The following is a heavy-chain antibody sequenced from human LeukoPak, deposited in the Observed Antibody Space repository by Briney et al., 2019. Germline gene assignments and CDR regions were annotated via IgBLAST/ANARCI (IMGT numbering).Heavy chain of an antibody. D-gene: IGHD3-9*01. V-gene: IGHV4-4*07. CDR3: ARGIYPEYYDISSDAFDI. Sequence: SETLSLTCTVSGGSISSYYWSWIRQPAGKGLEWIGRIYTSGSTNYNPSLKSRVTMSLATSKNHFSLKLSSVAAADTAVYYCARGIYPEYYDISSDAFDIWGQGTMVTVSS. CDR2: IYTSGST. CDR1: GGSISSYY. J-gene: IGHJ3*02.